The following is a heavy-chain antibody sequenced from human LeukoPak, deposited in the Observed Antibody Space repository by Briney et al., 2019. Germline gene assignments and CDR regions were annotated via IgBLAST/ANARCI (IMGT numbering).Heavy chain of an antibody. CDR3: ARGGNYGDYDGYFDY. J-gene: IGHJ4*02. Sequence: SETLSVTCIVPGGSISSYYWSWIRQPPGKGLEWIGYIYYSGSTNYNPSLRSRVTISVETSKNQFSPKLSSVTAADTAVYYCARGGNYGDYDGYFDYWGQGTLVTVSS. CDR1: GGSISSYY. V-gene: IGHV4-59*08. D-gene: IGHD4-17*01. CDR2: IYYSGST.